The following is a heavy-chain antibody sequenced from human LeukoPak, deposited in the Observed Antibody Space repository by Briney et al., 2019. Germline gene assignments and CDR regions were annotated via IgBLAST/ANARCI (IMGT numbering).Heavy chain of an antibody. J-gene: IGHJ4*02. CDR1: GFTFSSYFW. Sequence: AGGSLRLSCAASGFTFSSYFWMHWVRQAPGKGLVWVSRIKSDGSSSTYADSVKGRFTISRDNAKNTLYPQMNSLRAEDTAVYYCARDITDDSSGYYDYWGQGTLVTVSS. V-gene: IGHV3-74*01. CDR3: ARDITDDSSGYYDY. CDR2: IKSDGSSS. D-gene: IGHD3-22*01.